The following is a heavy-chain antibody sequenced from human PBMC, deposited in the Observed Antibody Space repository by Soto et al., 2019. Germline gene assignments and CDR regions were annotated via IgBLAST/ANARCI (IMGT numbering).Heavy chain of an antibody. Sequence: GASVKVSCKASGGTFSSYAISWVRQAPGQGLEWMGGIIPIFGTANYAQKFQGRVTITADKSTSTAYIELSSLRSEDTAVYYCVWGHFYPKPRAIEWAPKRRYYFDYWGQGTLVTVSS. V-gene: IGHV1-69*06. CDR3: VWGHFYPKPRAIEWAPKRRYYFDY. CDR2: IIPIFGTA. D-gene: IGHD3-3*02. J-gene: IGHJ4*02. CDR1: GGTFSSYA.